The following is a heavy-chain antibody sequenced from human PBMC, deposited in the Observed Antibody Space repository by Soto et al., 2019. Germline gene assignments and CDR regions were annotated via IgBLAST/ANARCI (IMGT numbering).Heavy chain of an antibody. V-gene: IGHV3-48*02. J-gene: IGHJ4*02. CDR2: IDSKNGYI. CDR3: ARGYGRNFDY. D-gene: IGHD5-18*01. CDR1: GFAFNIYS. Sequence: PGGSLRLSCVASGFAFNIYSMNWVRQAPGKGLEWVSHIDSKNGYIHYADSVKGRFTISRDNAKNSLYLQMDYLSDEDTAVYYCARGYGRNFDYWGQGTLVTVSS.